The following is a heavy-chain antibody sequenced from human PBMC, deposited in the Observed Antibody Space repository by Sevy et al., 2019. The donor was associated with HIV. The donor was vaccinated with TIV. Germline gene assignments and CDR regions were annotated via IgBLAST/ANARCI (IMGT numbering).Heavy chain of an antibody. V-gene: IGHV3-23*01. J-gene: IGHJ6*02. D-gene: IGHD6-13*01. CDR3: AKGSSSSCATYYYYYYGMDV. CDR1: GFTFSSYA. Sequence: LSLTCAASGFTFSSYAMSWVRQDPGKGLEWVSAISGSGGSTYYADSVKGRFTISRDNSKNTLYLQMNSLRAEDTAVYYCAKGSSSSCATYYYYYYGMDVWGQGTTVTVSS. CDR2: ISGSGGST.